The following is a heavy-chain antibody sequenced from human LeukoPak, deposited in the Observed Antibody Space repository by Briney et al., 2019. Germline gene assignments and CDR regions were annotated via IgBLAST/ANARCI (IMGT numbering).Heavy chain of an antibody. D-gene: IGHD5-24*01. Sequence: GGSLRLSCTASGFTFGDYAMSWVRQAPGKGLEWVGFIRSKAYGGTTEYAASVKGRFTISRDDSKSIAYLQMNSLKTEDTAVYYCTRDRYKNYYYGMDVWGQGTTVTVSS. J-gene: IGHJ6*02. CDR3: TRDRYKNYYYGMDV. CDR2: IRSKAYGGTT. CDR1: GFTFGDYA. V-gene: IGHV3-49*04.